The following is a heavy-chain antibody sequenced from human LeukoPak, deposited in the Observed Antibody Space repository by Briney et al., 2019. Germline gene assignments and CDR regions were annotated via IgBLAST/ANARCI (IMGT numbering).Heavy chain of an antibody. V-gene: IGHV1-46*01. D-gene: IGHD1-26*01. J-gene: IGHJ4*02. CDR2: INPSGGST. Sequence: GASVKVSCKASGYTFTSYDINWVRQATGQGLEWMGIINPSGGSTSYAQKFQGRVTMTRDTSTSTVYMELSSLRSEDTAVYYCARVQSGSYHYFDYWGQGTLVTVSS. CDR3: ARVQSGSYHYFDY. CDR1: GYTFTSYD.